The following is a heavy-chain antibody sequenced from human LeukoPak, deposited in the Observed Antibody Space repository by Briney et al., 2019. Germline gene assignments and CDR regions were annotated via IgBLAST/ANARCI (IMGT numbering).Heavy chain of an antibody. D-gene: IGHD3-16*01. J-gene: IGHJ5*02. V-gene: IGHV1-24*01. CDR1: GYTLTELS. Sequence: ASVKVSCKVSGYTLTELSMHWVRQAPGKGLEWMGGFDPEDGETIYAQKFQGRVTMTEDTSTDTAYMELSSLRSEDTAVYYCARGGSLGGAGEYNWFDPWGQGTLVTVSS. CDR3: ARGGSLGGAGEYNWFDP. CDR2: FDPEDGET.